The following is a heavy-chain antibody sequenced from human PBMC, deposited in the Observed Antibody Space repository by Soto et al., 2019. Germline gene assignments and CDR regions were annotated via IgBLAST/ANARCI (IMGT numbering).Heavy chain of an antibody. CDR1: GGTFSSYA. CDR2: IIPIFGTA. CDR3: ARTQPDDYSNYFSY. D-gene: IGHD4-4*01. V-gene: IGHV1-69*13. Sequence: ASVKVSCKASGGTFSSYAISWVRQAPGQGLEWMGGIIPIFGTANYAQKFQGRVTITADESTSTAYMELSSLRSEDTAVYYCARTQPDDYSNYFSYWGQGTLVTVSS. J-gene: IGHJ4*02.